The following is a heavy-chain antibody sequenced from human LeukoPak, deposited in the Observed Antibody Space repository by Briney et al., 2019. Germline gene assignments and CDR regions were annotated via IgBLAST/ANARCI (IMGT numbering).Heavy chain of an antibody. V-gene: IGHV4-59*08. CDR2: IYYSGSA. J-gene: IGHJ5*02. CDR1: GGSISSYY. Sequence: SETLSLTCTVSGGSISSYYWSWIRQPPGKGLEWIGYIYYSGSANYNPSLKSRVTISVDTSKNQFSLKLSSVTAADTAVYYCAASRANWFDPWGQGALVTVSS. CDR3: AASRANWFDP.